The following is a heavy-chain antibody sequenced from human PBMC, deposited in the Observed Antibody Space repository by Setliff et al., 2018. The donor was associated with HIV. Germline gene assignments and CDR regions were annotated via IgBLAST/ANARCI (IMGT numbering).Heavy chain of an antibody. D-gene: IGHD3-10*01. Sequence: SETLSLTCTVSGGSLSSGIKYWTWIRQPAGKGLQWIGHMLTSGTTNYNPSLKGRVTIGVDTSKNQFSLNLSAVTTADTAVYYCARGSVFWDRGNHYQYMDVWATGTTVTVSS. V-gene: IGHV4-61*09. CDR1: GGSLSSGIKY. CDR2: MLTSGTT. CDR3: ARGSVFWDRGNHYQYMDV. J-gene: IGHJ6*03.